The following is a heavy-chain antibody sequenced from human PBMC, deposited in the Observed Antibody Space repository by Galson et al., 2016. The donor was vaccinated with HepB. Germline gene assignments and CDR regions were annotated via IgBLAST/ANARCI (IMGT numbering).Heavy chain of an antibody. CDR3: ARRQATAGTLTYFDY. Sequence: QSGAEVKKPGESLKISCKGSGYSFTRYWIGWVRQMPGKGLEWMGIIYPADSDTRYLPAFKGQVTISADKSIPTAYLQWSSLKASDTAMYYCARRQATAGTLTYFDYWGQGTLVTVSS. J-gene: IGHJ4*02. CDR1: GYSFTRYW. D-gene: IGHD6-13*01. V-gene: IGHV5-51*01. CDR2: IYPADSDT.